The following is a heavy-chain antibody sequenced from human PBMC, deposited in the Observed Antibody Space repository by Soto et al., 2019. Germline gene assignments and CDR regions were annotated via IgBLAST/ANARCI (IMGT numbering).Heavy chain of an antibody. CDR2: IYHSGSA. CDR3: ATDPQYRCDSYRYVDL. D-gene: IGHD2-21*02. Sequence: QVQLQESGPGLVKPSGTLSLSCAVSGASLTSSHWWSWVRQPPGKGLEWIGEIYHSGSANYNSSLECRVWISVDKSNNQLSLNLTFVTAADTAVYYWATDPQYRCDSYRYVDLWGRGPLVTVSP. CDR1: GASLTSSHW. V-gene: IGHV4-4*02. J-gene: IGHJ2*01.